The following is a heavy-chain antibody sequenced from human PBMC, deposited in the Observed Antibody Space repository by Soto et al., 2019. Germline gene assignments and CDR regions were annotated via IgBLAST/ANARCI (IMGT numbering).Heavy chain of an antibody. J-gene: IGHJ3*01. CDR1: GLTFSSFA. V-gene: IGHV3-23*01. Sequence: EAQLLESGGGLVQPGGSLRLSCAASGLTFSSFAMSWVRQAPGKGLEWVSTISNSGDSAHYADSVKGRFTISRDNSKNTLYLQMNSMRGEDTAIYYCANDLWAIVVEPTGIEVYDVWGQGTMVTVSS. D-gene: IGHD2-2*01. CDR3: ANDLWAIVVEPTGIEVYDV. CDR2: ISNSGDSA.